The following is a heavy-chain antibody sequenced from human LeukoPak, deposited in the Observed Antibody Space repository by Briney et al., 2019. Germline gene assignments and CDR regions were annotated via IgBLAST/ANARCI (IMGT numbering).Heavy chain of an antibody. J-gene: IGHJ4*02. Sequence: GGSLRLSCAASGFTFSNYGMHWVRQAPGKGLEWVAFIRYDGSNKEYADSVKGRFTISRDNSKNTLYLQMNSMRAEDTAVYYCAKDGYNYSDYWGQGTLVTVSS. CDR3: AKDGYNYSDY. V-gene: IGHV3-30*02. D-gene: IGHD5-24*01. CDR1: GFTFSNYG. CDR2: IRYDGSNK.